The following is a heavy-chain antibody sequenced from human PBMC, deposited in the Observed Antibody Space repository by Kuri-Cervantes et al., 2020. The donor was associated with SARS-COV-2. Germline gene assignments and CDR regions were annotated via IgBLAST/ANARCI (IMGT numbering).Heavy chain of an antibody. V-gene: IGHV1-2*04. D-gene: IGHD3-22*01. CDR2: INPNSGGT. CDR1: GYTFTGYY. J-gene: IGHJ3*02. Sequence: ASVKVSCKASGYTFTGYYMHWVRQAPGQGLEWMGWINPNSGGTNYAQKFQGWVTMTRDTSISTVYMELSRLRSDDTAVYYCARETPVSRLVVIYQGGAFDIWGQGTMVTVSS. CDR3: ARETPVSRLVVIYQGGAFDI.